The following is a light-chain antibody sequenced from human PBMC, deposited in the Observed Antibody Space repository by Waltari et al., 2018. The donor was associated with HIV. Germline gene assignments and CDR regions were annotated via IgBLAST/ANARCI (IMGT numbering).Light chain of an antibody. CDR2: AAS. Sequence: DIQLTQPPPFLSASVGDRVTITCRASQAISTFLAWYQQKPGEAPKLLKFAASTWQSGVPSRFSGRGSATEFTLTISSLQPEDFATYYCQQLNRYPPAFGGGTKVEIK. V-gene: IGKV1-9*01. CDR1: QAISTF. CDR3: QQLNRYPPA. J-gene: IGKJ4*01.